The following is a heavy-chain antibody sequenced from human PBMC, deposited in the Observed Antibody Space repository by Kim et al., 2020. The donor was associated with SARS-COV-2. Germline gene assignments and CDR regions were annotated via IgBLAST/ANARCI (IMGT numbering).Heavy chain of an antibody. J-gene: IGHJ4*02. V-gene: IGHV6-1*01. CDR2: TYYRSKWNY. CDR1: GDSVSTNSAA. Sequence: SQTLSLTCAISGDSVSTNSAAWNWIRQSPSRGLEWLGRTYYRSKWNYDYAVSVRSRISINPDTSKNQFSLQLNSVTPEDTAVYYCARGGFSSTWYFNFWGQGTVVTVSS. CDR3: ARGGFSSTWYFNF. D-gene: IGHD6-13*01.